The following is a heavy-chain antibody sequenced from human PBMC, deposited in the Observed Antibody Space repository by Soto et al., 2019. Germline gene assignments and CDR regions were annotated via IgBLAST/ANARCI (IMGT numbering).Heavy chain of an antibody. CDR1: GFTFSSYA. V-gene: IGHV3-23*01. J-gene: IGHJ6*03. CDR3: ARSKDYDFWSGRNYYYMDV. CDR2: ISGSGGST. D-gene: IGHD3-3*01. Sequence: GGSLRLSCVASGFTFSSYAMSWVRQAPGKGLEWVSAISGSGGSTYYADSVKGRFTISRDNSKNTLYLQMNSLRAEDTAVYYCARSKDYDFWSGRNYYYMDVWGKGTTVTVSS.